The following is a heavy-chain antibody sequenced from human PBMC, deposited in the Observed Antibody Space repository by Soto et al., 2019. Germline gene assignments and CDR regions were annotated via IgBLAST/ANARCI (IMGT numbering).Heavy chain of an antibody. CDR2: ISAHNGNT. J-gene: IGHJ4*02. CDR3: ARGWYGDY. Sequence: QVHLVQSGAEVKKPGASVKVSCKGSGYIFTTYGITWVRQAPGQGLEWMGWISAHNGNTNYAQNLQGRVTVTRDTSTSTAYMELRNLRSADTAVYYCARGWYGDYWGQGALVTVSS. CDR1: GYIFTTYG. D-gene: IGHD2-15*01. V-gene: IGHV1-18*01.